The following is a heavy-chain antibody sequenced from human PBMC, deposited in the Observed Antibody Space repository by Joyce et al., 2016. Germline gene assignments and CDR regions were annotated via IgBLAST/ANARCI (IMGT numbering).Heavy chain of an antibody. Sequence: EVQLVESGGGLVKPGGSLRLSCAASGFTFSDVWMSWVRQDPGKGVEWVGRIKSKSDAGTTDYAAPVKGRFTISRDDSKNTLYLQMNSLKTEDTAVYYCTTARYGDYGGFDHWGQGTLVTVSS. J-gene: IGHJ4*02. D-gene: IGHD4-17*01. V-gene: IGHV3-15*01. CDR1: GFTFSDVW. CDR2: IKSKSDAGTT. CDR3: TTARYGDYGGFDH.